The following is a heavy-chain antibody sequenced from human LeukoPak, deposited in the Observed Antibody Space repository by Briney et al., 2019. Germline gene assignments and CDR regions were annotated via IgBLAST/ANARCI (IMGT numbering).Heavy chain of an antibody. V-gene: IGHV1-2*02. CDR3: ARDSRPEYDFWSGYFEETFDY. CDR2: INPNSGGT. CDR1: GYTFTGYY. J-gene: IGHJ4*02. D-gene: IGHD3-3*01. Sequence: ASVKVSCKASGYTFTGYYMHWVRQAPGQGLEWMGWINPNSGGTNYAQKFQGGVTMTRDTSISTAYMELSRLRSDDTAVYYCARDSRPEYDFWSGYFEETFDYWGQGTLVTVSS.